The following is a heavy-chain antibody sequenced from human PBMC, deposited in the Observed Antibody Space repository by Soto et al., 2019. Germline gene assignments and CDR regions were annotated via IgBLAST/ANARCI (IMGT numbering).Heavy chain of an antibody. D-gene: IGHD2-2*01. Sequence: GASVKVSCKASGYSFTSYAMHWVRQAPGQGLEWMGWINAGNGNTKYSQKFQGRVTITRDTSASTAYMELSSLRSEDTAVYYCARDTVLVPAAMPILLYYYYGMDVWGQGTTVTVSS. CDR2: INAGNGNT. V-gene: IGHV1-3*01. J-gene: IGHJ6*02. CDR3: ARDTVLVPAAMPILLYYYYGMDV. CDR1: GYSFTSYA.